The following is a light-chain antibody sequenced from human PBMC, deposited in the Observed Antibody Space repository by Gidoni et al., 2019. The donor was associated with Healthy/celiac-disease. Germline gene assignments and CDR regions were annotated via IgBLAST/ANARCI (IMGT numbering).Light chain of an antibody. J-gene: IGKJ4*01. CDR1: QSVSSN. Sequence: EIVMTQSPATLSVSPGARATLSCRASQSVSSNLAWYQQKPGQAPRLLSYGASTRATGIPARFSGSGSGTEFTLTISSLQSEDFAVYYCQQYNNWPPLTFGGGTKVEIK. CDR2: GAS. V-gene: IGKV3-15*01. CDR3: QQYNNWPPLT.